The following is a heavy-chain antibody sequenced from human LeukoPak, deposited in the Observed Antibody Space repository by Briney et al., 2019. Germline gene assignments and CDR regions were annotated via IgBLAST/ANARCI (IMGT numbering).Heavy chain of an antibody. D-gene: IGHD4-11*01. J-gene: IGHJ4*02. V-gene: IGHV3-30*18. CDR3: AKVMSLQNTFDY. CDR2: ISYDGSNK. Sequence: GGSLRLSCAASGFTFDDCAMHWVRQAPGKGLEWVAVISYDGSNKYYADSVKGRFTISRDNSKNTLYLQMNRLRAEDTAVYYCAKVMSLQNTFDYWGQGTLVTVSS. CDR1: GFTFDDCA.